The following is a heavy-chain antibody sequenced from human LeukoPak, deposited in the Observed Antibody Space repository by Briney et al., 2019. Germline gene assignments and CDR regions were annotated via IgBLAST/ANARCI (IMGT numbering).Heavy chain of an antibody. D-gene: IGHD3-16*01. CDR2: IRHSGVDS. Sequence: PGGSLRLSCAASRFSFSDYTMSWVRQLPGKGLEWVSGIRHSGVDSSYADSVKGRFTISRDNSKNMLYLQMNSLRDDDTGVYYWSRERRGDPMDFLDFRGQGTPVTVSS. V-gene: IGHV3-23*01. CDR1: RFSFSDYT. CDR3: SRERRGDPMDFLDF. J-gene: IGHJ4*01.